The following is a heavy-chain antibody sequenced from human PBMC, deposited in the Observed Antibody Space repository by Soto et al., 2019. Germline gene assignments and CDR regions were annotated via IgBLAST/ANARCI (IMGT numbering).Heavy chain of an antibody. V-gene: IGHV3-23*01. D-gene: IGHD2-21*01. CDR3: AKKSEIAVPRYYFDL. CDR2: MNGGGGST. J-gene: IGHJ4*02. Sequence: PGGSLRLSCAASGFTFGSYAMSWVRQAPGKGLEWVSSMNGGGGSTYYAESVQGRFTISRDNSKNTLYLQMNSLRVEDTAVYYWAKKSEIAVPRYYFDLWGQGTLVTVSS. CDR1: GFTFGSYA.